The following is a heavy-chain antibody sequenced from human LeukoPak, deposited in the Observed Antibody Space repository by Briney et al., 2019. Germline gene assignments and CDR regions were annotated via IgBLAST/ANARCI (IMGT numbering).Heavy chain of an antibody. CDR3: VRMGRYGDYDY. CDR1: GFTFSSYG. V-gene: IGHV3-48*04. Sequence: GGTLRLSCAASGFTFSSYGMSWVRQAPGKGLEWVSYISSSGSTIYYADSVKGRFTISRDNAKNSLYLQMNSLRAEDTAVYYCVRMGRYGDYDYWGQGTLVTVSS. D-gene: IGHD4-17*01. CDR2: ISSSGSTI. J-gene: IGHJ4*02.